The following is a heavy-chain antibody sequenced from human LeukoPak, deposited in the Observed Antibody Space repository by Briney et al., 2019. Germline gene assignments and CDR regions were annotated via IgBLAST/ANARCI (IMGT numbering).Heavy chain of an antibody. D-gene: IGHD4-11*01. CDR2: ISHSGNT. CDR3: ARGDYLGWFDP. Sequence: SETLSLTCAVYGGSFSGYYCSWIRQPPGKGLEWIGEISHSGNTNYNPSLKSRVTISVDTSKYQFSLKLSSVTAADTAVYYCARGDYLGWFDPWGQGTLVTVSS. J-gene: IGHJ5*02. V-gene: IGHV4-34*01. CDR1: GGSFSGYY.